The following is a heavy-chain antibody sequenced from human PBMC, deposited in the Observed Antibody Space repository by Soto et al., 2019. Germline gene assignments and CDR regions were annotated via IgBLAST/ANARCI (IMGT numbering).Heavy chain of an antibody. J-gene: IGHJ5*02. CDR1: GYNYTGYY. V-gene: IGHV1-2*04. D-gene: IGHD3-10*01. CDR2: TNPNSGGT. CDR3: ARGVRRITMVRRVYHWFDP. Sequence: ASVKVSRKASGYNYTGYYMHWVRQAPGHGLEWMGWTNPNSGGTNSAQKFQGWVTMTRDTSISTAYMELSRLRSDGTGVYYCARGVRRITMVRRVYHWFDPWGQGTLVTVSS.